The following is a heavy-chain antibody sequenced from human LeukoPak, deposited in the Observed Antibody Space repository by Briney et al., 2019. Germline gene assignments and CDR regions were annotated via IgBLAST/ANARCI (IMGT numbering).Heavy chain of an antibody. CDR1: GFTFSDYD. CDR3: GRAFPPLRTSSAGDL. V-gene: IGHV3-21*01. Sequence: GGSLRLSCSASGFTFSDYDMNWVRQAPGRGLEWVSSISGLSSYTYYGESVKGRFSISRDNAKNSLYLQMNSLGAEDTATYYCGRAFPPLRTSSAGDLWGQGILVTVSS. D-gene: IGHD3-16*01. CDR2: ISGLSSYT. J-gene: IGHJ4*02.